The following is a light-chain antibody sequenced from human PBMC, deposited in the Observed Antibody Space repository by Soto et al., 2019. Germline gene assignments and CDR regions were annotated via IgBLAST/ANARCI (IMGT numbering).Light chain of an antibody. Sequence: EIVLTHSPATLSLSPGERATLSCRASQSVSSYLAWYQQKPGQAPRLLIYDASNRATDIPARFSGSGSGTDFTLTISSLEPEDFAVYYCQQRSNWTFGQGTKVDIK. CDR2: DAS. CDR3: QQRSNWT. J-gene: IGKJ1*01. V-gene: IGKV3-11*01. CDR1: QSVSSY.